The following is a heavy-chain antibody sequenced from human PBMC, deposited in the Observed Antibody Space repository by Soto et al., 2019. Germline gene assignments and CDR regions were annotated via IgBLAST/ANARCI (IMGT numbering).Heavy chain of an antibody. CDR2: ITHRRST. V-gene: IGHV4-39*07. CDR3: ARGKAPYGSGSYYGY. CDR1: GGSISSSSYY. J-gene: IGHJ4*02. Sequence: SXTLYLPGTVSGGSISSSSYYWGLIRQPPGKGREPIRHITHRRSTNYKPSRKSRVTISVDTSKNQFSLKLSSVTAEDTAVYYCARGKAPYGSGSYYGYWGQGTLVTVSS. D-gene: IGHD3-10*01.